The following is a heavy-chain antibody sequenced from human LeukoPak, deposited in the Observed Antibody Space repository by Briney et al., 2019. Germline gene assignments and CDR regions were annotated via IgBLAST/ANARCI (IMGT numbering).Heavy chain of an antibody. CDR3: ARVSGGGNYYYMDV. V-gene: IGHV3-53*01. Sequence: GGPLRLSCTVSGFTVSSSSKSWVREARGRGLEGVSFIYSGGSTQYSDSGKGRFTISRDNSKNTLYLQMNSLRAEDTAVYYCARVSGGGNYYYMDVWGKGTTVTISS. J-gene: IGHJ6*03. D-gene: IGHD3-10*01. CDR2: IYSGGST. CDR1: GFTVSSSS.